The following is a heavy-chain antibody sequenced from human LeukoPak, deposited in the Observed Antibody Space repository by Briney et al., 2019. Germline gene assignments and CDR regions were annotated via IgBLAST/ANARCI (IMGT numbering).Heavy chain of an antibody. CDR2: IYHSGST. D-gene: IGHD6-13*01. CDR1: GGSISSGGYS. V-gene: IGHV4-30-2*01. J-gene: IGHJ4*02. CDR3: ARSALPERRIRSSSWYYFDY. Sequence: KPSQTLSLTCAVSGGSISSGGYSWSWIRQPPGKGLEWIGYIYHSGSTYHNPSLKSRVTISVDRSKNQFSLKLSSVTAADTAVYYCARSALPERRIRSSSWYYFDYWGQGTLVTVSS.